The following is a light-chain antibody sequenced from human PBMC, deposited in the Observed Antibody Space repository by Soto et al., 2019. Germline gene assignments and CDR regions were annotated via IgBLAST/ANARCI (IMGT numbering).Light chain of an antibody. Sequence: DIQMTQSPSSLSASVGDRVTITCRASQGISNYLAWYQQKPGKVPKLLIYAASTLRSGVPSRFSGSGSGTDLTLTISSLKNEDVETYYCQKYNSAPWTFGQGTRWIS. CDR3: QKYNSAPWT. CDR2: AAS. V-gene: IGKV1-27*01. J-gene: IGKJ1*01. CDR1: QGISNY.